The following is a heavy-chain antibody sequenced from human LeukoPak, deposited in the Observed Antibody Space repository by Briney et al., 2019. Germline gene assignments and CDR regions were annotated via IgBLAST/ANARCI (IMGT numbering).Heavy chain of an antibody. D-gene: IGHD3-10*01. CDR3: ARGPKYYYGSGSFN. CDR2: INHSGST. CDR1: GGSYSGYY. V-gene: IGHV4-34*01. Sequence: SETLSLTCAVYGGSYSGYYWSWIRQPPGKGLEWIGEINHSGSTNYNPSLKSRVTISVDTSKNQFSLKLSSVTAADTAVYYCARGPKYYYGSGSFNWGQGTLVTVSS. J-gene: IGHJ4*02.